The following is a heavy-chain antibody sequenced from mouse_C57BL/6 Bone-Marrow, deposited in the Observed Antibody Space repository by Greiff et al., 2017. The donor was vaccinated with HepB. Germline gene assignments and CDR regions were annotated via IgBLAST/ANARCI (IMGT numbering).Heavy chain of an antibody. CDR1: GYTFTSYD. CDR3: ASGIHYYGSSYGAMDY. Sequence: QVQLQQSRPELVKSGASVKLSCKASGYTFTSYDINWVKQRPGQGLEWIGWIYPRDGSTKYNEKFKGKATLTVDTSSSTAYMELHSLTSEDSAVYYCASGIHYYGSSYGAMDYWGQGTSVTVSS. CDR2: IYPRDGST. J-gene: IGHJ4*01. V-gene: IGHV1-85*01. D-gene: IGHD1-1*01.